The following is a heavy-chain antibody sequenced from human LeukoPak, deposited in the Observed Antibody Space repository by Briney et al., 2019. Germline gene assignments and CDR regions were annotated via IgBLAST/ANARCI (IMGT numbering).Heavy chain of an antibody. V-gene: IGHV4-30-2*01. CDR1: GASISSGGYS. CDR2: SYHSGST. J-gene: IGHJ4*01. Sequence: SETLSVTCAVPGASISSGGYSWSWIRHPPGRGLGWIGYSYHSGSTYYNPSLKSRVTISVDRSKNQFSLKLNSVTAADTAVYYCARREYYFDYWGQEPWSPSPQ. CDR3: ARREYYFDY. D-gene: IGHD2/OR15-2a*01.